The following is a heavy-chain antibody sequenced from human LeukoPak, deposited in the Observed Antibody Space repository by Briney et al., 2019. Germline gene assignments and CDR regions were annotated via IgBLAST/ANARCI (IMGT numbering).Heavy chain of an antibody. D-gene: IGHD6-19*01. CDR3: ARIETYSSGWYDAFFDY. CDR1: GGSFSGYY. CDR2: INHSGST. J-gene: IGHJ4*02. Sequence: SETLSLTCAVYGGSFSGYYWSWIRQPPGKGLEWIGEINHSGSTNYNPSLKSRVTMSVDTSKNLFSLKLSSVTAADTAVYYCARIETYSSGWYDAFFDYWGQGTLVTVSS. V-gene: IGHV4-34*01.